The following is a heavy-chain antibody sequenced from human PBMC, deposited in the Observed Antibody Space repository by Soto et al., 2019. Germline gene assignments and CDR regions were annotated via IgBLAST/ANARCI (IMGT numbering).Heavy chain of an antibody. J-gene: IGHJ4*02. CDR2: ISSSGSTI. D-gene: IGHD3-3*01. CDR1: GFTFSSYS. CDR3: ATGGLYYDSWSGSSYFNY. Sequence: TGGSLRLSCAASGFTFSSYSMNWVRQAPGKGLEWVSYISSSGSTIYYADSVKGRFTISRDNAKNSLFLQMSSLRDEDTAVYYCATGGLYYDSWSGSSYFNYWGQGTLVTVSS. V-gene: IGHV3-48*02.